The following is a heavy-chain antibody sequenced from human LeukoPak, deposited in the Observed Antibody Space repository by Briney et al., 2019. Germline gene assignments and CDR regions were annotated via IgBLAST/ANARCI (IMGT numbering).Heavy chain of an antibody. D-gene: IGHD1-14*01. CDR2: IYHSGST. CDR1: GGSISSGGYS. CDR3: ARHPANTHHILFDY. J-gene: IGHJ4*02. Sequence: SQTLSLTCAVSGGSISSGGYSWSWIRQPPGKGLEWIGYIYHSGSTYYNPSLKSRVTISVDRSKNQFSLKLSSVTAADTAVYYCARHPANTHHILFDYWGQGTLVTVSS. V-gene: IGHV4-30-2*01.